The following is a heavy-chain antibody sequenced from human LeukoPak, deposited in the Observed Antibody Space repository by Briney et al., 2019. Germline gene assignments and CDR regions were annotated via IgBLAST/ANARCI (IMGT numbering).Heavy chain of an antibody. V-gene: IGHV1-8*01. CDR3: ARKNYGSSRWFDP. CDR1: RYTFTSYD. D-gene: IGHD3-10*01. Sequence: GASVKVSCKASRYTFTSYDINWVRQAPGQGLEWMGWMNPNSGNTVYAQKFQGRVTMTRNTSISTAYMELSSLRSEDTAVYYCARKNYGSSRWFDPWGQGTLVTVSS. J-gene: IGHJ5*02. CDR2: MNPNSGNT.